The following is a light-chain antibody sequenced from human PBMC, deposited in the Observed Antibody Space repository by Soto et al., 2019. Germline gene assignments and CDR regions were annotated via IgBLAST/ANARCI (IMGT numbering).Light chain of an antibody. Sequence: QSALTQPPSVSWSPGQSVTISCTGTSSDVGSYNRVSWYQQPPGTAPKLMIYEVSNRPSGVPDRFSGSKSGNTASLTISGLQAEDEADYYCSLYTSSSTFVFGTGTKLTVL. CDR2: EVS. CDR1: SSDVGSYNR. J-gene: IGLJ1*01. CDR3: SLYTSSSTFV. V-gene: IGLV2-18*01.